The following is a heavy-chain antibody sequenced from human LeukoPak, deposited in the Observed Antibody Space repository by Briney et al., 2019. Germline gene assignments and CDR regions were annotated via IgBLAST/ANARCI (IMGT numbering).Heavy chain of an antibody. V-gene: IGHV3-48*01. CDR2: ITGRSTAI. Sequence: GGSLRLSCAASGFTFSSFRMNWVRQAPGKGLEWLSYITGRSTAIFYADSVKGRFSISRDNDMNSLYLQMSSLRVEDTAVYYCAGGWDYFGTTGNYYDLDYWGQGTLVTVSS. CDR1: GFTFSSFR. J-gene: IGHJ4*02. CDR3: AGGWDYFGTTGNYYDLDY. D-gene: IGHD3-22*01.